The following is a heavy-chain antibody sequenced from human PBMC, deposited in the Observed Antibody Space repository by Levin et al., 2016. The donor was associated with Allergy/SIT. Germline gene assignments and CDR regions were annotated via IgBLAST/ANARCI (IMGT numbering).Heavy chain of an antibody. J-gene: IGHJ3*02. CDR1: GFTFSSYS. CDR3: AREYSSSSGRAFDI. D-gene: IGHD6-6*01. V-gene: IGHV3-48*01. CDR2: ISSSSSK. Sequence: GESLKISCAASGFTFSSYSMNWVRQAPGKGLEWVSYISSSSSKYYADSVKGRFTISRDNAKNSLYLQMNSLRAEDTAVYYCAREYSSSSGRAFDIWGQGTMVIVSS.